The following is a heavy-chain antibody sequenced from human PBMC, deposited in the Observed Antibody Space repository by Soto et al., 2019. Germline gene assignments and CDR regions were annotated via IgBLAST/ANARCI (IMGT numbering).Heavy chain of an antibody. V-gene: IGHV3-23*01. D-gene: IGHD3-10*01. Sequence: GGSLRLSCAASGFTFSSYAMSWVRQAPGKGLEWVSAISGSGGSTYYADSVKGRFTISRDNSKNTLYLQMNSLRAEDTAVYYCAKVWVRGDRPPTIFDYWGQGTLVTVSS. CDR2: ISGSGGST. J-gene: IGHJ4*02. CDR1: GFTFSSYA. CDR3: AKVWVRGDRPPTIFDY.